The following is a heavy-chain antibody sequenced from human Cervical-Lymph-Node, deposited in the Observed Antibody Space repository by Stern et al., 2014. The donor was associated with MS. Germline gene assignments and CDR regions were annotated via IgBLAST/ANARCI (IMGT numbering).Heavy chain of an antibody. CDR3: AKDRGQTAFNWFDP. D-gene: IGHD3-10*01. CDR1: GFTFDDYA. CDR2: ISWNSGSI. Sequence: EVQLVQSGGGLVQPGRSLRLSCAASGFTFDDYAMHWVRQAPGKGLEWVSGISWNSGSIGYADSVKGRFTISRDNAKNSLYLQMNSLRAEDTALYYCAKDRGQTAFNWFDPWGQGTLVTVSS. V-gene: IGHV3-9*01. J-gene: IGHJ5*02.